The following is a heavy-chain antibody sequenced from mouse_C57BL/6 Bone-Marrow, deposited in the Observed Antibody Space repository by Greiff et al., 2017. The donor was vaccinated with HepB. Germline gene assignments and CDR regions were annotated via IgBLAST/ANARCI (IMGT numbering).Heavy chain of an antibody. Sequence: VHVKQSGAELVRPGASVKLSCTASGFNIKDDYMHWVKQRPEQGLEWIGWIDPENGDTEYASKFQGKATITADTSSNTAYLQLSSLTAEGTAVYCCTTLTTGGQGTTLTVSS. CDR1: GFNIKDDY. CDR3: TTLTT. D-gene: IGHD1-1*01. CDR2: IDPENGDT. J-gene: IGHJ2*01. V-gene: IGHV14-4*01.